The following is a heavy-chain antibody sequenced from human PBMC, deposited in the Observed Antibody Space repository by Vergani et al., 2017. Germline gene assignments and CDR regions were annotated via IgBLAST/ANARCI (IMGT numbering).Heavy chain of an antibody. V-gene: IGHV3-23*01. CDR2: ISGRGGST. CDR3: AKSIGSGSYYNGLGV. J-gene: IGHJ6*02. Sequence: EVQLLESGGGLVQPGGSLRLSCAASGFTFSSYAMSWVRQAPGKGLEWVSAISGRGGSTYYADSVKGRFTISRDNSKNTLYLQMNSLRAEDTAVYYCAKSIGSGSYYNGLGVWGQGTTVTVSS. D-gene: IGHD3-10*01. CDR1: GFTFSSYA.